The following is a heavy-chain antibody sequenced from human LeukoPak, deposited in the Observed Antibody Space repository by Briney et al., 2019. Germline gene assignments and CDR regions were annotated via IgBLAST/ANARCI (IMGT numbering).Heavy chain of an antibody. V-gene: IGHV4-59*08. CDR3: ARLSNPLGGFHLDY. D-gene: IGHD3-16*01. J-gene: IGHJ4*02. CDR1: GDSMTTYY. Sequence: SETLSLTCSVSGDSMTTYYWSWIRQPPGKGLEWIGYIRYTGRTNYIPSLMRRVTMSIDTSRTQFSLKLNSVTAADTAVYFCARLSNPLGGFHLDYGGRGIRVTVSS. CDR2: IRYTGRT.